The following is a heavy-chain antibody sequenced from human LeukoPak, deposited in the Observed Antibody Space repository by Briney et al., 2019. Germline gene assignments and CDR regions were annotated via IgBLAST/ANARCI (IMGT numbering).Heavy chain of an antibody. CDR2: INHSGST. J-gene: IGHJ6*02. V-gene: IGHV4-34*01. Sequence: NASETLSLTCAVYGGSFSGYYWSWIRQPPGKGLEWIGEINHSGSTNYNPSLKSRVTISVDTSKNQFSLKLSSVTAADTAVYYCATRGSGMDVWGQGTTVTVSS. CDR1: GGSFSGYY. CDR3: ATRGSGMDV.